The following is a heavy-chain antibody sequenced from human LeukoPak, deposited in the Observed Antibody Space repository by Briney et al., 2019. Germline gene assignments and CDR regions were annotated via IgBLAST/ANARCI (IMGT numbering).Heavy chain of an antibody. Sequence: ASVKVSCKTSVYTFTGYYIHWVRQDPGQGLEWMGWINPNSGGTNYAQNFQGRVTMTRDTSISTAYMELSRLRSDDTAVYYCVRDDVSPWGQGTLVTVSS. CDR2: INPNSGGT. V-gene: IGHV1-2*02. CDR3: VRDDVSP. CDR1: VYTFTGYY. J-gene: IGHJ5*02.